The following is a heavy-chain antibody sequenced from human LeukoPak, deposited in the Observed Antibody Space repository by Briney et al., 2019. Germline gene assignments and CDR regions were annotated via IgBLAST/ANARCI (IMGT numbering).Heavy chain of an antibody. J-gene: IGHJ4*02. CDR2: IYYSGST. D-gene: IGHD4/OR15-4a*01. Sequence: SETLSLTCTVSGGSISSYYWSWIRQPPGKGLEWIGYIYYSGSTNYNPSLKSRVTISVDTSKNQFSLKLSSVTAADTAVYYCATQVRPRAPTDYWGQGTLVTVSS. CDR3: ATQVRPRAPTDY. CDR1: GGSISSYY. V-gene: IGHV4-59*08.